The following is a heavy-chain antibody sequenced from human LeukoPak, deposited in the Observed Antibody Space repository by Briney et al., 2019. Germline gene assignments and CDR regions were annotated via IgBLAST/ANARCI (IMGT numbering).Heavy chain of an antibody. J-gene: IGHJ4*02. CDR3: ARDNVGSGSPLDY. V-gene: IGHV4-39*07. Sequence: SETLSLTCTVSGGSISSSGYYWGWIRQPPGKGLQWIGSVYYSGSTYYNPSLRSRVTISVDTSKNQFSLKLSSVTAADTAVYYCARDNVGSGSPLDYWGQGTLVTVSS. D-gene: IGHD3-10*01. CDR2: VYYSGST. CDR1: GGSISSSGYY.